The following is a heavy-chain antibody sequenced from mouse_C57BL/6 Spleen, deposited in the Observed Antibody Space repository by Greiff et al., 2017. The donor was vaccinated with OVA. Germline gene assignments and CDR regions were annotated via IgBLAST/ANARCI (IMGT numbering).Heavy chain of an antibody. V-gene: IGHV1-61*01. CDR2: IYPSDSET. Sequence: VQLQQPGAELVRPGSSVKLSCKASGYTFTSYWMDWVKQRPGQGLEWIGNIYPSDSETHYNQKFKDKATLTVDKSSSTAYMQLSSLTSEDSAVYYCARGITTVVAKDYWGKGTTLTVSS. D-gene: IGHD1-1*01. CDR3: ARGITTVVAKDY. J-gene: IGHJ2*01. CDR1: GYTFTSYW.